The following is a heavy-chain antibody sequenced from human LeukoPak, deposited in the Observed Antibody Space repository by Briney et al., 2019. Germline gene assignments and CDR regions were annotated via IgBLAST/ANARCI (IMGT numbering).Heavy chain of an antibody. CDR2: ISGSGGTT. CDR1: GFTFSSYA. CDR3: AKQASRFLEWLSNWFDP. J-gene: IGHJ5*02. D-gene: IGHD3-3*01. V-gene: IGHV3-23*01. Sequence: GSLRLSCAASGFTFSSYAMSWVRQAPGKGLEWVSVISGSGGTTSYADSVKGRFTISRDNSKNTLYLQMNSLRAEDTAVYYCAKQASRFLEWLSNWFDPWGQGALVTVSS.